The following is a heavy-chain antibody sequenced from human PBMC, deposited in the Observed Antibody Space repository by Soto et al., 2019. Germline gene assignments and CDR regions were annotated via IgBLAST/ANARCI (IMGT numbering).Heavy chain of an antibody. CDR2: TYYSSRWYN. CDR3: AGAGSDAFEV. Sequence: QTLSLTCAISGDSVSSKDAAWNWIRQSPSRGLEWLGRTYYSSRWYNEYAVSVRSRITINPDTSKNQFSLQLNSVTPEDTAVYYCAGAGSDAFEVWGQGTMVTV. CDR1: GDSVSSKDAA. J-gene: IGHJ3*01. V-gene: IGHV6-1*01.